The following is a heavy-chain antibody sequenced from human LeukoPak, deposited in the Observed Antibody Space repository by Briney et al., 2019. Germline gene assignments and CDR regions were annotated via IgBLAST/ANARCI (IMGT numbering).Heavy chain of an antibody. CDR3: ARVIVATAYFDY. CDR2: ICYSGST. D-gene: IGHD5-12*01. Sequence: PSETLSLTCAVYGGSFSGYYWSWIRQPPGKGLEWIGSICYSGSTYYNPSLKSRVTITVGTSKNQFSLKLSSVTAADTAVYYCARVIVATAYFDYRGQGTLVTGSS. J-gene: IGHJ4*02. CDR1: GGSFSGYY. V-gene: IGHV4-34*01.